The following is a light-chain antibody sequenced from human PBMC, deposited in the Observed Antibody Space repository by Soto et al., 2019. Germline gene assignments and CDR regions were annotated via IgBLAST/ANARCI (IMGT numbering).Light chain of an antibody. V-gene: IGLV2-18*02. J-gene: IGLJ3*02. CDR2: EVS. Sequence: QSVLTQPPSVSGSPGQSVTISCTGTSSDVGSYNRVSWYQQPPGTAPKLMIYEVSNRPAGVPDRFSGSKSGNTASLTISGLQAEDEADYYFSSYTSSSTWVFGGGTKLTVL. CDR3: SSYTSSSTWV. CDR1: SSDVGSYNR.